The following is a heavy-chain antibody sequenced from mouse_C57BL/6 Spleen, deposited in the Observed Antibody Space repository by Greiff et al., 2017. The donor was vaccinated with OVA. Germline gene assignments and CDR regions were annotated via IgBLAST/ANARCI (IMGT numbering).Heavy chain of an antibody. CDR2: IDPSDSYT. J-gene: IGHJ3*01. CDR1: GYTFTSYW. V-gene: IGHV1-50*01. CDR3: ANYYGSSSAWFAY. D-gene: IGHD1-1*01. Sequence: QVQLKQPGAELVKPGASVKLSCKASGYTFTSYWMQWVKQRPGQGLEWIGEIDPSDSYTNYNQKFKGKATLTVDTSSSTAYMQLSSLTSEDSAVYYCANYYGSSSAWFAYWGQGTLVTVSA.